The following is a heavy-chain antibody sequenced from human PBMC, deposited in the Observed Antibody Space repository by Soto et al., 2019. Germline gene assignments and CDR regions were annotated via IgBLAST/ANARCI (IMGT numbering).Heavy chain of an antibody. CDR3: ARDKGGFGPQHLYYGLDV. J-gene: IGHJ6*02. Sequence: QVQLVQSGAEVKKPGSSVKVSCKASGGTFSTYAITWVRQAPGQGLEWMGGIIPIFGTPNYAQKFQGRVTITADDSTKTAYMELSSLRSEDTAVYYCARDKGGFGPQHLYYGLDVWGQGTTVTVSS. CDR1: GGTFSTYA. V-gene: IGHV1-69*01. D-gene: IGHD3-10*01. CDR2: IIPIFGTP.